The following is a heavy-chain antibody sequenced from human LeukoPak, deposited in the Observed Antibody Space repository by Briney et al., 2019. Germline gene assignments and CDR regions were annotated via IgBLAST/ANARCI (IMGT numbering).Heavy chain of an antibody. D-gene: IGHD3-10*01. CDR3: TTDLAPYLWFGDPWGY. CDR2: IKSKTDGGTT. V-gene: IGHV3-15*01. CDR1: GFTFSNAW. J-gene: IGHJ4*02. Sequence: PGGSLRLSCAASGFTFSNAWMSWLRQAPGKGLEWVGRIKSKTDGGTTDYAAPVKGRFTISRDDSKNTLYLQMNSLKTEDTAVYYCTTDLAPYLWFGDPWGYWGQGTLVTVSS.